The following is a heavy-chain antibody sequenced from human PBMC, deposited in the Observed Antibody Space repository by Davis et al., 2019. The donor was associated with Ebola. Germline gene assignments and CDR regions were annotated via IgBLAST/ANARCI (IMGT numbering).Heavy chain of an antibody. CDR2: IYYSGST. CDR1: GGSISSYY. D-gene: IGHD3-22*01. J-gene: IGHJ4*02. CDR3: ASSLSTYYYDSSGYYSRQSFDY. V-gene: IGHV4-59*08. Sequence: SETLSLTCTVSGGSISSYYWSWIRQPPGKGLEWIGYIYYSGSTYYNPSLKSRVTISVDTSKNQFSLKLSSVTAADTAVYYCASSLSTYYYDSSGYYSRQSFDYWGQGTLVTVSS.